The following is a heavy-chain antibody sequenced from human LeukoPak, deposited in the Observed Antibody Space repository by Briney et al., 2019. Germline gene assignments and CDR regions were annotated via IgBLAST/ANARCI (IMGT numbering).Heavy chain of an antibody. CDR3: AKDGVILAPGIYWYMDV. V-gene: IGHV3-30*02. Sequence: GGSLRLSCVGSTFTFSDYGMHWVRQAPGKGLEWVAFIRYDGTKTYYADSAKGRFTISRDNSKNTLYLEMNSLRAEDTAVFYCAKDGVILAPGIYWYMDVWGRGTTVTVSS. CDR2: IRYDGTKT. D-gene: IGHD3-16*02. J-gene: IGHJ6*03. CDR1: TFTFSDYG.